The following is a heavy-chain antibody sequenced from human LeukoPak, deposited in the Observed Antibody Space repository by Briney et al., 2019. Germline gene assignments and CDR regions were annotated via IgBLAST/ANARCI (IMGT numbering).Heavy chain of an antibody. D-gene: IGHD3-9*01. V-gene: IGHV3-30*03. CDR1: GFTFSSYN. CDR2: ISYDGSNK. CDR3: ARSPLRARLLTGYYFDY. Sequence: GGSLRLSCAASGFTFSSYNMNWVRQAPGKGLEWVAVISYDGSNKYYADSVKGRFTISRDNSKNTLYLQMNSLRAEDTAVYYCARSPLRARLLTGYYFDYWGQGTLVTVSS. J-gene: IGHJ4*02.